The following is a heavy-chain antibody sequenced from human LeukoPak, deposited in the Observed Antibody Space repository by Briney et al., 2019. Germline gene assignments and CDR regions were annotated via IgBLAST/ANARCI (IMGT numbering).Heavy chain of an antibody. Sequence: PSETLSLTCAVSGGSFNSYSYTWIRQPPGKGLEWIGEIIHSGGTSYNPSLKSRLTISVDTSRKQFSLKLTSVTAADTALYFCARGPLAFRRVAGIFSWGRGTQVTVSS. CDR3: ARGPLAFRRVAGIFS. J-gene: IGHJ5*02. CDR2: IIHSGGT. CDR1: GGSFNSYS. D-gene: IGHD6-19*01. V-gene: IGHV4-34*01.